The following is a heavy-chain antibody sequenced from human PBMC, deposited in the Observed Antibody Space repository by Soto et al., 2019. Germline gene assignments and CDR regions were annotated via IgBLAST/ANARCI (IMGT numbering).Heavy chain of an antibody. J-gene: IGHJ6*02. CDR1: GYTFTSYY. CDR2: VNPSGGSG. D-gene: IGHD3-22*01. V-gene: IGHV1-46*01. Sequence: QVLLVQSGAGVKKPGAPVKVSCKASGYTFTSYYIHWVRQAPGQGLEWMGIVNPSGGSGSYSQKFQDRVTMSRDTSTRTVYMELSSLRCEDSAVYYCAVDRLPALPARITMRAVVTSYGMDVWGQGTTVTVSS. CDR3: AVDRLPALPARITMRAVVTSYGMDV.